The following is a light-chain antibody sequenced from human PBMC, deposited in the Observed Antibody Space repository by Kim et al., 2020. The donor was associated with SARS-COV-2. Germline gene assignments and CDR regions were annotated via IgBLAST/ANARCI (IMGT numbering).Light chain of an antibody. J-gene: IGKJ4*01. CDR3: QQYNNWPPLT. Sequence: SPGESATLSCRASQSVSSHLAWYQQKPGQAPRLLIYYAAPRATGIPARFSGSGSGTEFTLTIISLQSEDSAIDYCQQYNNWPPLTFGGGTKVDIK. CDR2: YAA. V-gene: IGKV3-15*01. CDR1: QSVSSH.